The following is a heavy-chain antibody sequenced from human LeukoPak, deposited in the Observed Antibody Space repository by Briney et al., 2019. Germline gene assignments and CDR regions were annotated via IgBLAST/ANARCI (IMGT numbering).Heavy chain of an antibody. CDR1: GFTFSSYW. CDR3: ARDMIPGMDV. J-gene: IGHJ6*02. V-gene: IGHV3-7*01. Sequence: GGSLRLSCAASGFTFSSYWMSWVRQAPGKGLERVANITQDGSEKYSVDSVKGRFTISRDNAKNSLYLQMKSLRAEDTAVYYGARDMIPGMDVWGQGTTVTVSS. CDR2: ITQDGSEK. D-gene: IGHD3-16*01.